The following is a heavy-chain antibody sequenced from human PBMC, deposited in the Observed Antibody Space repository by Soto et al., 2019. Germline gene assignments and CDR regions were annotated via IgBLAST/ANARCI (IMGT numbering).Heavy chain of an antibody. CDR3: AREVAYYDFWSGYSGTDAFDI. D-gene: IGHD3-3*01. CDR2: ISSSSSYI. J-gene: IGHJ3*02. V-gene: IGHV3-21*01. Sequence: GGSLRLSCAASGFTFSSYSMNWVRQAPGKGLEWVSSISSSSSYIYYADSVKGRFTISRDNAKNSLYLQMNSLRAEDTAVYYCAREVAYYDFWSGYSGTDAFDIWGQGTMVTVS. CDR1: GFTFSSYS.